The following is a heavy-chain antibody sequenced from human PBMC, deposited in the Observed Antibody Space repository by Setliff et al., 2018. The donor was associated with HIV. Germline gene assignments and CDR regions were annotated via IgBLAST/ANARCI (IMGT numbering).Heavy chain of an antibody. J-gene: IGHJ4*02. CDR1: GGSITSSTYY. D-gene: IGHD3-22*01. V-gene: IGHV4-39*07. Sequence: SSETLSLTCTVSGGSITSSTYYWDWIRQPPGKGLEWIGSIFYSGSTYYNPSVKSRVTISIDTYKNQFSLRLSSVTAADTAVYYCARDHKYYYDSSGFDYWGQGTLGTVSS. CDR3: ARDHKYYYDSSGFDY. CDR2: IFYSGST.